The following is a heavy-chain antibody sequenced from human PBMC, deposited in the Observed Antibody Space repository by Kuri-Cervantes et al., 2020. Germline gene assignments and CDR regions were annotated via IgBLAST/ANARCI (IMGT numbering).Heavy chain of an antibody. D-gene: IGHD3-10*01. Sequence: GSLRLSCTVSGGSISSYYWSWIRQPPGKGLEWIGYIYYSGGTNYNPSLKSRVTISVDTSKNQFSLKLSSVTAADTAVYYCARRVRGFDYWGQGTLVTVSS. J-gene: IGHJ4*02. V-gene: IGHV4-59*01. CDR1: GGSISSYY. CDR3: ARRVRGFDY. CDR2: IYYSGGT.